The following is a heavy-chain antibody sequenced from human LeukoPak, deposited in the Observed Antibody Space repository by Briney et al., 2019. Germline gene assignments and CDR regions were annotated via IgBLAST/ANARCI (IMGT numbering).Heavy chain of an antibody. V-gene: IGHV4-59*01. CDR1: GGSISSYY. D-gene: IGHD3-9*01. CDR2: IYYSGST. Sequence: PSETLSLTCTVSGGSISSYYWSGIRQPPGKGLEWIGYIYYSGSTNYNPSLKSRVTISVDTSKNQFSLRLSSVTAADTAVYYCARVTGYTIEDYFDYWGQGTLVTVSS. J-gene: IGHJ4*02. CDR3: ARVTGYTIEDYFDY.